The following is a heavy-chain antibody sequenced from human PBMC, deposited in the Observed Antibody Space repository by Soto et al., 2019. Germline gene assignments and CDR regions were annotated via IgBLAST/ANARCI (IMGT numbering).Heavy chain of an antibody. J-gene: IGHJ3*02. V-gene: IGHV3-23*01. CDR3: AHPRGYGVFDAYEI. CDR1: GFTFSTYA. CDR2: LTAGGGTT. D-gene: IGHD4-17*01. Sequence: PGGSLRLSCVASGFTFSTYAMNWVRQAPGKGLEWVSALTAGGGTTYYADSVKGRFTVSRANSLNALYLQMDNLRVEDTAVYYCAHPRGYGVFDAYEIWGQGTMVTVSS.